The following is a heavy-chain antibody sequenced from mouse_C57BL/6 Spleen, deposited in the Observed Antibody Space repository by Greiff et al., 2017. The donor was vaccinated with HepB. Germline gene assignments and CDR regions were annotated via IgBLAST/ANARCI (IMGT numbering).Heavy chain of an antibody. CDR1: GFTFSDYG. CDR2: ISSGSSTI. Sequence: EVQLVESGGGLVKPGGSLKLSCAASGFTFSDYGMHWVRQAPEKGLEWVAYISSGSSTIYYADTVKGRFTISRDNAKNTLFLQMTSLRSEDTAMYYCASPFYYGNYYAMDYWGQGTSVTVSS. CDR3: ASPFYYGNYYAMDY. V-gene: IGHV5-17*01. D-gene: IGHD2-1*01. J-gene: IGHJ4*01.